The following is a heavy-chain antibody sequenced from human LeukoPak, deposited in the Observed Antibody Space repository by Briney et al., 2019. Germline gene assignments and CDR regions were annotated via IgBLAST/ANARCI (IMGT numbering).Heavy chain of an antibody. D-gene: IGHD4-17*01. J-gene: IGHJ4*02. CDR2: ISQSGST. CDR1: GGSISGSNHY. CDR3: ARHSYGDYYFDY. Sequence: SETLSLTYTVSGGSISGSNHYWGWIRQPPRKGLECIGSISQSGSTYHNPSLKSRLTISVDTSKNQLSLKLNSVTAADTAVYYCARHSYGDYYFDYWGQGTLVTVSS. V-gene: IGHV4-39*01.